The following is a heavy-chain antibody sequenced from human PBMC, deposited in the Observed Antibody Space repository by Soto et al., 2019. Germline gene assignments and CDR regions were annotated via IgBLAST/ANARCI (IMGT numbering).Heavy chain of an antibody. CDR3: ARELQYCSVRSCYTYFHY. J-gene: IGHJ1*01. V-gene: IGHV1-3*01. CDR2: INAGNGNK. D-gene: IGHD2-15*01. CDR1: RYTFSRYT. Sequence: QVLLVQSGAEVKKPGASVKVSCKASRYTFSRYTVHWVRQAPGQGLEWMGWINAGNGNKKYAQSFQGRVTFTRDTSASTAYMEVSSLTSEDSAVYYCARELQYCSVRSCYTYFHYWGQGTLVTVSS.